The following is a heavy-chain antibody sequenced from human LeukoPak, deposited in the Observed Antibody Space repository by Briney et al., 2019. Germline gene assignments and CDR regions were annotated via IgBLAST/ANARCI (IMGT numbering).Heavy chain of an antibody. Sequence: PSETLSLTSTVSGGSINNYYWSWIRQPAGKGLEWIGRIYTSGSTNYNPSLKSRVTMSLDTSKNQFSLKLSSVTAADTAVYYCARHWIWNENWFDPWGQGTLVTVSS. J-gene: IGHJ5*02. CDR2: IYTSGST. CDR3: ARHWIWNENWFDP. D-gene: IGHD1-1*01. V-gene: IGHV4-4*07. CDR1: GGSINNYY.